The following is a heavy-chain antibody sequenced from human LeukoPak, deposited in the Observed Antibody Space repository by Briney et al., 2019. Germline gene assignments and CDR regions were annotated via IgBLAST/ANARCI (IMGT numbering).Heavy chain of an antibody. Sequence: GASVKVSCKASGGTFSSYAISWVRQAPGQGLEWMGRIIPILGIANYAQKFQGRVTITADKSTSTAYMELSSLRSEDTAVYYCARERGDIEVTNFDYWGQGTLVTVSS. J-gene: IGHJ4*02. D-gene: IGHD4-17*01. CDR2: IIPILGIA. CDR1: GGTFSSYA. V-gene: IGHV1-69*04. CDR3: ARERGDIEVTNFDY.